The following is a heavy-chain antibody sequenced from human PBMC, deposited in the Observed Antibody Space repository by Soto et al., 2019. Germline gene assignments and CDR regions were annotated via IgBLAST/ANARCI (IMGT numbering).Heavy chain of an antibody. CDR1: GGSISSSNW. Sequence: SETLSLTCAVSGGSISSSNWWSWVRQPPGKGLEWIGEIYHSGSTNYNPSLKSRVTISVDKSKNQFSLKLSSVTAADTAVYYCAGSQVVTPYYFDYWGQGTLVTVSS. CDR2: IYHSGST. D-gene: IGHD2-21*02. V-gene: IGHV4-4*02. J-gene: IGHJ4*02. CDR3: AGSQVVTPYYFDY.